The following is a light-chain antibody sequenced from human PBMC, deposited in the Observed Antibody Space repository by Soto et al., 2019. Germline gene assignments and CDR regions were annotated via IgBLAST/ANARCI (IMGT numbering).Light chain of an antibody. V-gene: IGKV3-20*01. CDR2: GTS. CDR3: QQYGISPST. Sequence: EIVLTQSPGTLSLSQAEKATLSCRASQSVSSSLAWYQQKPGQAPRLLIYGTSNRATAIPDRFSGSGSGADFTLTISRLEPEDFALYYCQQYGISPSTFGPGTKVEI. CDR1: QSVSSS. J-gene: IGKJ1*01.